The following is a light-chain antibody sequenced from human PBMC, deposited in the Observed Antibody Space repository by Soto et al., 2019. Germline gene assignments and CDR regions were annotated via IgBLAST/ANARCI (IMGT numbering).Light chain of an antibody. V-gene: IGKV3-11*01. CDR3: QQRSNWPALT. CDR2: DAS. J-gene: IGKJ4*01. CDR1: QSVSSY. Sequence: EIVLTQSLATLSLSPGERATLSCRASQSVSSYLAWYQQKPGQAPRLLIYDASNRATGIPARFSGSGSGTDFTLTISSLEPEVFAVYYCQQRSNWPALTFGGGTKVEIK.